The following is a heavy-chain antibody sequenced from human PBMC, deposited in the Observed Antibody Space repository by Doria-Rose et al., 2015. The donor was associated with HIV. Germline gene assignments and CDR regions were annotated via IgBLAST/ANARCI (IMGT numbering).Heavy chain of an antibody. CDR3: ARGGNGRPFDN. D-gene: IGHD2-8*01. CDR2: IKQDGSEK. Sequence: QPGGSLRLSCAASGFTFSNYWMKWVRQAPGKGLEWVANIKQDGSEKYYVDSVKGRFTISRDNAKNSLYLQMNSLRAEDTAVYYCARGGNGRPFDNWGQGTLVTVSS. J-gene: IGHJ4*02. V-gene: IGHV3-7*03. CDR1: GFTFSNYW.